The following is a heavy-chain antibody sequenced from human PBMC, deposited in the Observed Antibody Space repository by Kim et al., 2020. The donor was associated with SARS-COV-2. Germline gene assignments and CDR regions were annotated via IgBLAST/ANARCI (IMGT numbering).Heavy chain of an antibody. CDR2: ISTNGGST. Sequence: GGSLRLSCSASGFTFSSYAMHWVRQAPGKGLEYVSGISTNGGSTYYADSVKDRFIISRDNSRNMLNLQMSSLRSEDTAVYYCVKERTSGWYDFDYWGQGTLLTVS. V-gene: IGHV3-64D*06. CDR3: VKERTSGWYDFDY. CDR1: GFTFSSYA. D-gene: IGHD6-19*01. J-gene: IGHJ4*02.